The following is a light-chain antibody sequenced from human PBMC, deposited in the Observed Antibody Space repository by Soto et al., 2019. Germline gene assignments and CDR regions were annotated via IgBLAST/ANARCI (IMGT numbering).Light chain of an antibody. V-gene: IGKV1-39*01. CDR3: QHYNSYSEA. Sequence: DIKMTQSLYSLSAFVGDRVALTCLASQSISSYSNWYQQKPGKAPKLLIYAASSLQSGVPSRFSGSGSGTEFTLTISSLQPDDFATYYCQHYNSYSEAFGQGTKVDIK. CDR2: AAS. J-gene: IGKJ1*01. CDR1: QSISSY.